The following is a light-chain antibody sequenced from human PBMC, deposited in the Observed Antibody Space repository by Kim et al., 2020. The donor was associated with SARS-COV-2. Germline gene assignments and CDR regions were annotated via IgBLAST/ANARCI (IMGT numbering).Light chain of an antibody. J-gene: IGLJ2*01. CDR1: SSDVGGYNY. CDR2: DVT. CDR3: SSYTSTSTLV. V-gene: IGLV2-14*03. Sequence: GHSITISCTGTSSDVGGYNYVSWYQQHPGKAPKLMIYDVTNRPSGVSYRFSGSKSANTASLTISGLQAEDEADYYCSSYTSTSTLVFGGGTKVTVL.